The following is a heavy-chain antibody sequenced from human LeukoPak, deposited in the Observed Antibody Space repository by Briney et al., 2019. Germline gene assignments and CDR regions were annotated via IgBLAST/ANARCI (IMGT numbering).Heavy chain of an antibody. CDR3: TRAPYCSSTSCYEGGAY. D-gene: IGHD2-2*01. CDR1: GGSFSGYY. Sequence: SETLSLTCAVYGGSFSGYYWSWIRQPPGKGLEWIGEINHSGSTNYNPSLKSRVTISVDTSKNQFSLKLSFVTAADTAVYYCTRAPYCSSTSCYEGGAYWGQGTLVTVSS. CDR2: INHSGST. J-gene: IGHJ4*02. V-gene: IGHV4-34*01.